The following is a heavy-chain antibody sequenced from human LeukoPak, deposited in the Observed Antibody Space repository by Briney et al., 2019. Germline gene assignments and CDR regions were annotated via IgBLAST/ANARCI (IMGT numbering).Heavy chain of an antibody. J-gene: IGHJ4*02. CDR3: ARDTRWGGEDFGF. D-gene: IGHD2-2*01. Sequence: PGGSLRLSCAASGFTFSSYWMTWVRQAPGKGLEWVANIKQDGSEKYYVDSVKGRFTISRDNAKNSVYLQMNSLRAEDTAVYYCARDTRWGGEDFGFWGQGTLVTVSP. CDR1: GFTFSSYW. CDR2: IKQDGSEK. V-gene: IGHV3-7*04.